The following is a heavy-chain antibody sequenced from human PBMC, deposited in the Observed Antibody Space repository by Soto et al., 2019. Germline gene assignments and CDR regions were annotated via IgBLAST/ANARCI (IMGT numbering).Heavy chain of an antibody. CDR1: GGTFKTYT. Sequence: QVQLVQSGAELKKPGSSVNVSCAASGGTFKTYTINWVRQAPGQGLEWIGQIIPMYDSSNYAQRFQGRVPISGDQSTTIAYMELSGLRSEATALYYCATWRTYSGSYCFDYWGQGTLVSVSS. J-gene: IGHJ4*02. D-gene: IGHD1-26*01. CDR3: ATWRTYSGSYCFDY. CDR2: IIPMYDSS. V-gene: IGHV1-69*01.